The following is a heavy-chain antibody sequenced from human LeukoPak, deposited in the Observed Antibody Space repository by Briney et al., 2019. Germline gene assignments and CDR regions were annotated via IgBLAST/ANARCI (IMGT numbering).Heavy chain of an antibody. CDR3: ARDLPMVRGVPDY. V-gene: IGHV3-13*01. Sequence: GGSLRLSCAASGFTFSSYDMHWVRQATGKGLEWVSAICTAGDTYYPGSVKGRFTISRENAKNSLYLQMNSLRAEDTAVYYCARDLPMVRGVPDYWGQGTLVTVSS. CDR1: GFTFSSYD. CDR2: ICTAGDT. D-gene: IGHD3-10*01. J-gene: IGHJ4*02.